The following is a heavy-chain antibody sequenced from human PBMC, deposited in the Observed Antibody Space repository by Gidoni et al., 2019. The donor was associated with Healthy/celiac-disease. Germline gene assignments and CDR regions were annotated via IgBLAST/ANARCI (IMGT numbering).Heavy chain of an antibody. D-gene: IGHD5-12*01. CDR1: GFTFSGYS. Sequence: EVRLVESGGGLVKPGGSLRLSGAASGFTFSGYSMHWVRQAPGKGLEWVSSIISSGNYIYDADSVKGRFTISRDNAKNSLYLQMNSLRAEDTAVYYCARDWVGYSGYDWRVADFDNWGQGTLVTVSS. V-gene: IGHV3-21*01. CDR3: ARDWVGYSGYDWRVADFDN. J-gene: IGHJ4*02. CDR2: IISSGNYI.